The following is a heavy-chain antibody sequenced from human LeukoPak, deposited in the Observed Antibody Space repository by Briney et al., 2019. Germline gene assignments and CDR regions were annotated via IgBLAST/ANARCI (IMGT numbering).Heavy chain of an antibody. Sequence: GGSLRLSCAASGFTFSSYSMNWVRQAPGKGLEWVSSISTSSEYIYYADSVKGRFTISRNDAKNSLYLQMNSLRADDTAVYYCARDYYGSGTFDYWGQGTLVTVSS. J-gene: IGHJ4*02. CDR3: ARDYYGSGTFDY. D-gene: IGHD3-10*01. V-gene: IGHV3-21*01. CDR2: ISTSSEYI. CDR1: GFTFSSYS.